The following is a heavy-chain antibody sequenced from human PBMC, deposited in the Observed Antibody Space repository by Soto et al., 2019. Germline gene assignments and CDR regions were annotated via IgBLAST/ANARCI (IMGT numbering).Heavy chain of an antibody. CDR2: ITSSGGST. J-gene: IGHJ2*01. D-gene: IGHD3-10*01. CDR1: GFTFSSYD. V-gene: IGHV3-23*01. Sequence: EVQLLESGGGLVQPGGSLRLSCAASGFTFSSYDMSWVRQAPGKGLKWVSGITSSGGSTYYAHSVKGGFTHSRDNTKNTLYRQITSLRAEDTTVYYCANKGPSSRGVLPSLAWYCDLWGRGTLVTVSS. CDR3: ANKGPSSRGVLPSLAWYCDL.